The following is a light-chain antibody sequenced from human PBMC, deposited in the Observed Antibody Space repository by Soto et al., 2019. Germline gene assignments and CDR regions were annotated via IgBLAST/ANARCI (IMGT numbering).Light chain of an antibody. CDR1: QTVRNNY. CDR3: QQFSSYPLP. Sequence: EFVLTQSPGTLSLSPGERATLSCRASQTVRNNYLAWYQQKPGQAPRLLIYDASSRATGIPDRFSGGGSGTDFTLTISRLEPEDFAVYYCQQFSSYPLPFGVGTKVEIK. J-gene: IGKJ4*01. V-gene: IGKV3-20*01. CDR2: DAS.